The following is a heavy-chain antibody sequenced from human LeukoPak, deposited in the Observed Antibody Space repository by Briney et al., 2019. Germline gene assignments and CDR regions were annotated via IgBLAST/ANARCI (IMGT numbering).Heavy chain of an antibody. J-gene: IGHJ4*02. CDR1: GFTFSKYW. CDR3: ARVGYSGWNLEY. CDR2: INQGGSVK. D-gene: IGHD5-12*01. V-gene: IGHV3-7*01. Sequence: GGSLRLSCATSGFTFSKYWMSWVRQAPGKGLEWVANINQGGSVKYYVDSVKGRFTISRDDAKNSLYVQMNSLRDEDTAVYYCARVGYSGWNLEYWGQGTLVTVSS.